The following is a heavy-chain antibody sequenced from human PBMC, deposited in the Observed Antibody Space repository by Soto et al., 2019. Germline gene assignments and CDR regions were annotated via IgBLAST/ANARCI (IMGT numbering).Heavy chain of an antibody. V-gene: IGHV3-48*02. J-gene: IGHJ4*02. CDR2: ISSSSSTI. CDR1: GFTFSSYS. Sequence: GGSLRLSCAASGFTFSSYSMNWVRQAPGKGLEWVSYISSSSSTIYYADSVKGRFTISRDNAKNSLYLQMNSLRDEDTAVYYCARDPFPGLGGWNYYFDYWGQGTLVTVSS. CDR3: ARDPFPGLGGWNYYFDY. D-gene: IGHD1-7*01.